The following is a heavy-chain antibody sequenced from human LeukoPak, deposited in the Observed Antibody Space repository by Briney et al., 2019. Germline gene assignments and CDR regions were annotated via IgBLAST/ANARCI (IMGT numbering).Heavy chain of an antibody. V-gene: IGHV3-7*01. D-gene: IGHD1-26*01. CDR3: ASPTSGIWSFDY. Sequence: PGGSLRLSCAASGFTFSSYWMSWVRQAPGKGLEWVANIQQDGSEKYYVDSVKGRFTISRDNAKNSLYLQMNSLRAEDTAVYYCASPTSGIWSFDYWGQGTLVTVSS. J-gene: IGHJ4*02. CDR2: IQQDGSEK. CDR1: GFTFSSYW.